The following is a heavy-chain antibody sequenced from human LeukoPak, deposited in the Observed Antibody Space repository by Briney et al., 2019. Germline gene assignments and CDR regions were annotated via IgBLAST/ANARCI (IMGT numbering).Heavy chain of an antibody. CDR2: IYSGGST. V-gene: IGHV3-53*01. D-gene: IGHD3-22*01. CDR3: ARDRALGDSSGYYWRAFDI. Sequence: AGGSLRLSCAASGFTVSSNYMSWVRQAPGKGLEWVSVIYSGGSTYYADSVKGRFTISRDNSKNTLYLQMNSLRAEDTAVYCCARDRALGDSSGYYWRAFDIWGQGTMVTVSS. J-gene: IGHJ3*02. CDR1: GFTVSSNY.